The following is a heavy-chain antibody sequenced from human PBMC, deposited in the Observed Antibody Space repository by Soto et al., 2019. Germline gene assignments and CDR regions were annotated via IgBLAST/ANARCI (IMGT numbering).Heavy chain of an antibody. CDR3: ARGVEGYNFGAVY. CDR2: IIPKLGSA. Sequence: QVQLVQSGAEVKEPGSSVKVSCKASGGGNLRDYRTTWVRRAPGQGLEWMGGIIPKLGSANYAQKFQGRATITADESTNSVYMELRSLRSDDTAVDYCARGVEGYNFGAVYWGQGTPVTVSS. V-gene: IGHV1-69*01. CDR1: GGGNLRDYR. J-gene: IGHJ4*02. D-gene: IGHD5-12*01.